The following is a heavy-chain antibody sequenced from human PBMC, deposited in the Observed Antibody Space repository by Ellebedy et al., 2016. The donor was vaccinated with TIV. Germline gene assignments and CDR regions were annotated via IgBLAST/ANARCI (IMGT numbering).Heavy chain of an antibody. CDR3: ARVPMVRGVLQYGWFDP. CDR2: IVVGSGNT. D-gene: IGHD3-10*01. CDR1: GFTFTSSA. V-gene: IGHV1-58*02. J-gene: IGHJ5*02. Sequence: ASVKVSCKASGFTFTSSAMQWVRQARGQRLEWIGWIVVGSGNTNYAQKFQERVTITRDMSTSTAYMELSRLRSDDTAVYYCARVPMVRGVLQYGWFDPWGQGTLVTVSS.